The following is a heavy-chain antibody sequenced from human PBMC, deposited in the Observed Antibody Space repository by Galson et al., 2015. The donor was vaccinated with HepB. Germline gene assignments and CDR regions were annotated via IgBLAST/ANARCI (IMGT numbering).Heavy chain of an antibody. J-gene: IGHJ4*02. CDR1: GFTFSNYA. CDR2: ISASGGST. CDR3: AKDSDSKRWLQFVDY. V-gene: IGHV3-23*01. Sequence: SLRLSCAASGFTFSNYAMSWVRQAPGKGLEWVSAISASGGSTYYAASVKGRFTISRDNSKNTLYLQVNSLRAEDTAIYYCAKDSDSKRWLQFVDYWGQGTLVTVSS. D-gene: IGHD5-24*01.